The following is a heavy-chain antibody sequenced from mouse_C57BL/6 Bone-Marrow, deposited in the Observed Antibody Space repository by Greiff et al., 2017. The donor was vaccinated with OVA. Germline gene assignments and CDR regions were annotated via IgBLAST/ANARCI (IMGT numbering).Heavy chain of an antibody. CDR1: GFTFSSYG. J-gene: IGHJ2*01. V-gene: IGHV5-6*02. Sequence: EVMLVESGGDLVKPGGSLKLSCAASGFTFSSYGMSWVRQTPDKRLEWVATISSGGSYPYYPDSVKGRFTISRDNAKNTLYLQMSSLKSEDTAMYYCARRRDYGSSGDYWGQGTTLTVSS. CDR2: ISSGGSYP. D-gene: IGHD1-1*01. CDR3: ARRRDYGSSGDY.